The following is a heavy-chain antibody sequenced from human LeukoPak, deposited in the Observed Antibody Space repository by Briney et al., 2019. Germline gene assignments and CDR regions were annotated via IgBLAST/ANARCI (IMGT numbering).Heavy chain of an antibody. CDR1: GFTFRRYG. J-gene: IGHJ4*02. D-gene: IGHD3/OR15-3a*01. CDR2: INGRGVNT. Sequence: PGGTLRLSCAASGFTFRRYGMSWVRQAPGKGLEWVSSINGRGVNTFYADSVKGRFTISRDNAKNSLYLQMNSLRAEDTAVYYCARGTGDWLLSDFDYWGQGTLVTVSS. CDR3: ARGTGDWLLSDFDY. V-gene: IGHV3-21*01.